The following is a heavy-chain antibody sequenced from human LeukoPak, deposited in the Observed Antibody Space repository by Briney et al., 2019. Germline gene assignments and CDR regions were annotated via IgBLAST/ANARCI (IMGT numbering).Heavy chain of an antibody. J-gene: IGHJ4*02. D-gene: IGHD4-11*01. CDR1: GLTFDDYG. Sequence: PGGSLRLSCAASGLTFDDYGMSWVRQAPGKGLEWVSAINWNGGSTGYADSVKGRFTISRDNARNSLYLQMNSLRAEDTALYYRVRIPSSVSQSKASDFWGQGTLVTVSS. CDR2: INWNGGST. V-gene: IGHV3-20*04. CDR3: VRIPSSVSQSKASDF.